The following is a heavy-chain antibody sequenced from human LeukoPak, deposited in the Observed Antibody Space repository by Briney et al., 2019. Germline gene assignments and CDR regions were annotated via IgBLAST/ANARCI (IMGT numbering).Heavy chain of an antibody. Sequence: PGGSLRLSCAASGFTFSSYAMGWVRQAPGKGLEWVSAISGSGGSTYYADSVKGRFTISRDNSKNTLYLQMNSLRAEDTAVYYCAKDRRSSGWHWFDYWGQGTLVTVSS. CDR1: GFTFSSYA. CDR3: AKDRRSSGWHWFDY. V-gene: IGHV3-23*01. CDR2: ISGSGGST. J-gene: IGHJ4*02. D-gene: IGHD6-19*01.